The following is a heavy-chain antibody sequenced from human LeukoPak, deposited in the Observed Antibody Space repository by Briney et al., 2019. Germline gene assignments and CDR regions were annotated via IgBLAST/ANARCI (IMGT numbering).Heavy chain of an antibody. J-gene: IGHJ4*02. D-gene: IGHD3-10*01. CDR3: ARGSSDFLWFGEADEGY. CDR1: GFTFSSYE. Sequence: PGGSLRLSCAASGFTFSSYEMNWVRQAPGKGLEWVSYISNSGSTIYYADSVKGRFTISRDNAKNSLYLQMNSLRAEDTAVYYCARGSSDFLWFGEADEGYWGQGTLVTVSS. V-gene: IGHV3-48*03. CDR2: ISNSGSTI.